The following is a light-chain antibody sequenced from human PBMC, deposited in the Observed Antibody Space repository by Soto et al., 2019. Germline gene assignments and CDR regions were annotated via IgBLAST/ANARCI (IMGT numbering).Light chain of an antibody. CDR1: RDIDNY. J-gene: IGKJ2*01. V-gene: IGKV1-33*01. CDR3: QQYDNRPFT. CDR2: DAS. Sequence: DIQMTQSPSSLSASVGDRVTITCQASRDIDNYLNWYQQKPGKAPNLLIYDASNLETGVPLRFSGSRSGTHFTLTISSLQPEDIGTYYCQQYDNRPFTVGQGTKLEIK.